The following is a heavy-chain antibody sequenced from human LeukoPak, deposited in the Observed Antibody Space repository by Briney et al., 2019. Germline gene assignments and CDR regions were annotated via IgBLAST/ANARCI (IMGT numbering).Heavy chain of an antibody. V-gene: IGHV1-69*01. J-gene: IGHJ6*03. Sequence: ASVKVSCKASGGTFRSYGFSWVRQAPGQGLEWMGGVVPIFGTGNYAQKFQGRVTITADESTSTVYMELSGLRSDDTAVFYCAISSTTQIYYYYYMDVWGTGTAVTVSS. CDR1: GGTFRSYG. CDR3: AISSTTQIYYYYYMDV. CDR2: VVPIFGTG. D-gene: IGHD1-1*01.